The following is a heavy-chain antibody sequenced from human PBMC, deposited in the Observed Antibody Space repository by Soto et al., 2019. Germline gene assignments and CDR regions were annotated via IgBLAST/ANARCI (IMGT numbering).Heavy chain of an antibody. CDR1: GYRFTSYG. CDR3: ARGGYYDSSGSRNYHYYGMNV. D-gene: IGHD3-22*01. V-gene: IGHV1-18*01. CDR2: ISAYDDNT. Sequence: ASVKVSCKASGYRFTSYGISWVRQAPGQGLEWLGWISAYDDNTKYAQTLHGRVSMSTDTSTNTAYMELRSLRSDDTAMYYCARGGYYDSSGSRNYHYYGMNVWGQGTTVTVSS. J-gene: IGHJ6*02.